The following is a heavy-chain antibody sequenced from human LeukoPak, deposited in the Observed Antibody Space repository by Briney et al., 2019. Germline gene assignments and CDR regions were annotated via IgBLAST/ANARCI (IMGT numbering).Heavy chain of an antibody. Sequence: SETLSLTCIVSADSISSSYWSWIRQPPGKGLEWIGNIFYSGSTNYNPSLKSRVTISIDTSTKQFSLKLSSVTAADTAVYYCARGWGYFDYWGQGSLVTVSS. V-gene: IGHV4-59*01. J-gene: IGHJ4*02. D-gene: IGHD3-16*01. CDR2: IFYSGST. CDR1: ADSISSSY. CDR3: ARGWGYFDY.